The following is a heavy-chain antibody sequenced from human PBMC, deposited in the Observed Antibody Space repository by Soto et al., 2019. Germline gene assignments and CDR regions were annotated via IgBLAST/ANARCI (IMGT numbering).Heavy chain of an antibody. CDR1: GGSISSSSYY. Sequence: QLQLQESGPGLVKPSETLSLTCTVSGGSISSSSYYWGWIRQPPGKGLEWIGSIYHSGSTYYNPSLKSRVTISVDTSKNQFSLKLSSVTAADTAVYYCARAYYYGSGANFDYWGQGTLVTVSS. J-gene: IGHJ4*02. CDR3: ARAYYYGSGANFDY. D-gene: IGHD3-10*01. V-gene: IGHV4-39*01. CDR2: IYHSGST.